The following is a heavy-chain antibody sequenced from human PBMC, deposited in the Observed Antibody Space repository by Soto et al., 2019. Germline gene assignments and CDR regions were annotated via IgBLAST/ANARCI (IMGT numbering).Heavy chain of an antibody. V-gene: IGHV3-23*01. CDR1: GFTFSSYA. CDR3: ANLDLAARLNDY. J-gene: IGHJ4*02. CDR2: ISGSGGST. Sequence: GGSLRLSCAASGFTFSSYAMSWVRQAPGKGLEWVSAISGSGGSTYYADSVKGRFTISRDNSKNTLYLQMNSLRARDTAVYYCANLDLAARLNDYWGQGTLVTVSS. D-gene: IGHD6-6*01.